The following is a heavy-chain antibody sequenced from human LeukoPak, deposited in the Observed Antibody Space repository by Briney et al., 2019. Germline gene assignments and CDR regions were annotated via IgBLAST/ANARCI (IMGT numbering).Heavy chain of an antibody. V-gene: IGHV3-7*01. Sequence: GGSLRLSCAASGFTFNSYWMNWVRQAPGKGLEWVANIKQDGAEKYYVDSVKGRFTISRDDAKNSLSLQMDSLRAEDTALYYCALIGPPDCSSTSCREGTDWGQGTLVTVSS. D-gene: IGHD2-2*01. CDR3: ALIGPPDCSSTSCREGTD. CDR1: GFTFNSYW. J-gene: IGHJ1*01. CDR2: IKQDGAEK.